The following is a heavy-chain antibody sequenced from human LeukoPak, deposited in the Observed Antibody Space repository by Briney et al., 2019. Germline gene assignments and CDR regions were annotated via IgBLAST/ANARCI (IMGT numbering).Heavy chain of an antibody. Sequence: ASVKVSCKASGYTFTGYYMHWVRQAPGQGLEWMGRINPNSGGTNYAQKFQGRVTMTRDTSIGTAYMELSRLRSDDTAVYYCARPLELGAFDIWGQGTMVTVSS. CDR3: ARPLELGAFDI. J-gene: IGHJ3*02. V-gene: IGHV1-2*06. D-gene: IGHD3-16*01. CDR1: GYTFTGYY. CDR2: INPNSGGT.